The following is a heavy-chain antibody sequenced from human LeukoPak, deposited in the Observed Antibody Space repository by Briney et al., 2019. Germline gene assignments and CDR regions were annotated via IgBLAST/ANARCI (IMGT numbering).Heavy chain of an antibody. Sequence: GASVKVSCKASGGTFNNYAISWVRQAPGQGPEWMGGVMPLFGTPTYAQKFQGRVTIITDDSTNTAYMEVSNLRYDDTAIYYCAATDGYIHRHPLYYLDYWGQGTLVIVSS. D-gene: IGHD5-24*01. V-gene: IGHV1-69*05. CDR1: GGTFNNYA. CDR3: AATDGYIHRHPLYYLDY. CDR2: VMPLFGTP. J-gene: IGHJ4*02.